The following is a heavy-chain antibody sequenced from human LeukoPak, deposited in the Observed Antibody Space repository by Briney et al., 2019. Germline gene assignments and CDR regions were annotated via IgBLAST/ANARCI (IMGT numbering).Heavy chain of an antibody. CDR1: GYSFTSYW. CDR3: ARAGRSFDY. CDR2: IYPDDSDT. V-gene: IGHV5-51*01. J-gene: IGHJ4*02. Sequence: GESLKISCKNSGYSFTSYWIGWVRPMPGKGLEWMGIIYPDDSDTRYSPSFHGQVTISADKSISTAYLQWSSLKASDTAIYYCARAGRSFDYWGQGTLVTVSS.